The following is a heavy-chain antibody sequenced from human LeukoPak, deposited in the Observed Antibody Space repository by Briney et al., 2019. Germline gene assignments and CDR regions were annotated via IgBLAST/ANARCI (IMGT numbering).Heavy chain of an antibody. CDR1: GFTFSSYA. CDR3: ARTDSSGWYWVSANFDY. Sequence: PGGSLRLSCAASGFTFSSYAMHWVRQAPGKGLEWVAVISYDGSNKYYADSVKGRFTISRDNSKNTLYLQMNSLRAEDTAVYYCARTDSSGWYWVSANFDYWGQGTLVTVSS. D-gene: IGHD6-19*01. CDR2: ISYDGSNK. J-gene: IGHJ4*02. V-gene: IGHV3-30-3*01.